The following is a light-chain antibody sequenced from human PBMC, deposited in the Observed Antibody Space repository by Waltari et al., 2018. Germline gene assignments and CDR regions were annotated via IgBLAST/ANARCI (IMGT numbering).Light chain of an antibody. CDR2: DVS. CDR1: SSDVGGYNY. Sequence: QSALTQPASVSGSPGQSITLSCTGTSSDVGGYNYVSWYQHHPGKAPKLMIFDVSSRPSGVSKRFSGSKSGNTASRAISGLQAEDEADYYGSSDTGSTTYVFGAGTKVTVL. CDR3: SSDTGSTTYV. V-gene: IGLV2-14*03. J-gene: IGLJ1*01.